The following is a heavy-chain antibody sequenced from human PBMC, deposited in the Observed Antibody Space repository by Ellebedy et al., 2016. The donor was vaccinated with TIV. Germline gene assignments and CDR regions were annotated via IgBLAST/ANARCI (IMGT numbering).Heavy chain of an antibody. J-gene: IGHJ4*02. D-gene: IGHD2-21*01. V-gene: IGHV1-69*04. CDR1: GGTFSSYA. CDR2: IIPILGIA. CDR3: ARAGYCGGDCSREFDY. Sequence: SVKVSCXASGGTFSSYAISWVRQAPGQGLEWMGRIIPILGIANYAQKFQGRVTITADKSTSTAYMELSSLRSEDTAVYYCARAGYCGGDCSREFDYWGQGTLVTVSS.